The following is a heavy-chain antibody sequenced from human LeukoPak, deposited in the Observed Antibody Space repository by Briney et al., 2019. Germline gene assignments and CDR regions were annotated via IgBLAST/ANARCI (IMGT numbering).Heavy chain of an antibody. V-gene: IGHV3-21*01. Sequence: PGGSLRLSCAASGITFSSYGMNWVRQAPGKGLEWVSSITSSSSYTFYADSVKGRFTISRDNARNSLYLQMNSLRAEDTAVYYCARDPYSGAYGDTYYYYMDVWGKGTTVTISS. J-gene: IGHJ6*03. CDR1: GITFSSYG. D-gene: IGHD1-26*01. CDR2: ITSSSSYT. CDR3: ARDPYSGAYGDTYYYYMDV.